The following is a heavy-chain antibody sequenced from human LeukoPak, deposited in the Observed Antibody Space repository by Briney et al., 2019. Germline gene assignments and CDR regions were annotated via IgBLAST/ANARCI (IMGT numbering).Heavy chain of an antibody. J-gene: IGHJ4*02. CDR3: ARAVGATTHFDY. V-gene: IGHV3-74*01. CDR2: INSDGSST. D-gene: IGHD1-26*01. CDR1: GFTFDDYG. Sequence: PGGSLRLSCAASGFTFDDYGMSWVRQAPGKGLVWVSRINSDGSSTSYADSVKGRFTISRDNAKNTLYLQMNSLRAEDTAVYYCARAVGATTHFDYWGQGTLVTVSS.